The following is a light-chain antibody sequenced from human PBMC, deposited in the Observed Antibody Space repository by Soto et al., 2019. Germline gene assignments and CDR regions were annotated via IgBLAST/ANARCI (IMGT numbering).Light chain of an antibody. CDR1: QSVGSN. J-gene: IGKJ5*01. Sequence: EIVMTQSPATLSVSPGERATLSCRASQSVGSNLAWYQQKPGQAPRLLIYGASTRATGIPARFSGSGSGTEFTLTISSLQSEGFAVYYCQQYNNWSITFGQGTRLEIK. CDR3: QQYNNWSIT. CDR2: GAS. V-gene: IGKV3-15*01.